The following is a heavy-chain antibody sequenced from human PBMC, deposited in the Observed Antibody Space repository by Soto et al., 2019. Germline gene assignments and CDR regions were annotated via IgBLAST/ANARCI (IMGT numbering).Heavy chain of an antibody. V-gene: IGHV3-30*03. Sequence: QVQLVESGGGVVQPGRSLRLSCAASGFTFSSYGMHWVRQAPGKGLEWVAVISYDGSNKYYADSVKGRFTISRDNSKNTLYRQRNSRGAEDTAVYYWARGLGYQGSGEHLLGGMDAGGKGTTVT. CDR1: GFTFSSYG. CDR2: ISYDGSNK. CDR3: ARGLGYQGSGEHLLGGMDA. D-gene: IGHD3-10*01. J-gene: IGHJ6*03.